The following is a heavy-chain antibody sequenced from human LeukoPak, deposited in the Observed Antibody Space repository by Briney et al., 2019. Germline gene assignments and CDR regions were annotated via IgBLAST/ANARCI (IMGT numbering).Heavy chain of an antibody. CDR3: AKQLLTGYPYYFDY. V-gene: IGHV3-30*02. J-gene: IGHJ4*02. D-gene: IGHD3-9*01. Sequence: GGSLRLSCAASGFTFSSYGMHWVRQAPGKGLEWVAFIRYDGSNKYYADSVKGRFTISRDNSKNTLYLQMNSLRAEDTAVYYCAKQLLTGYPYYFDYWGQGTLVTVSS. CDR1: GFTFSSYG. CDR2: IRYDGSNK.